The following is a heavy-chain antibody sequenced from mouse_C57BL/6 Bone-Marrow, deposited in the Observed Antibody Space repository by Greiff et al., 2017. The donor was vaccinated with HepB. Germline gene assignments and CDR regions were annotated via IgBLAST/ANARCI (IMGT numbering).Heavy chain of an antibody. CDR1: GYTLTDYN. D-gene: IGHD2-4*01. V-gene: IGHV1-18*01. CDR3: FYYDYDGFAY. Sequence: VQLQQSGPELVKPGASVKIPCKASGYTLTDYNMDWVKQSHGKSLEWIGDINPNNGGTIYNQKFKGKATLTVDKSSSTAYMELRSLTSEDTAVYYCFYYDYDGFAYWGQGTLVTVSA. CDR2: INPNNGGT. J-gene: IGHJ3*01.